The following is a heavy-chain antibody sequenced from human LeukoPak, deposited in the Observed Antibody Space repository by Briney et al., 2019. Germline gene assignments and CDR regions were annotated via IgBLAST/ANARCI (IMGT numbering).Heavy chain of an antibody. CDR1: GFTVSSNY. D-gene: IGHD4-17*01. CDR2: IYSGGST. V-gene: IGHV3-66*01. Sequence: PGGSLRLSCAASGFTVSSNYMSWVRQAPGKGLEWVSVIYSGGSTYYADSVKGRFTISRDNSKNTLYLQMNSLRAEDAAVYYCARYMTTVTTFDYWGQGTLVTVSS. CDR3: ARYMTTVTTFDY. J-gene: IGHJ4*02.